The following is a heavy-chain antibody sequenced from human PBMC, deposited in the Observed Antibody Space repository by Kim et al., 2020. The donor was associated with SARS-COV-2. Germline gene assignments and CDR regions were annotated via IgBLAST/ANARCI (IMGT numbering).Heavy chain of an antibody. D-gene: IGHD6-19*01. J-gene: IGHJ4*02. Sequence: YAVSVKSRITINPDTSKNQFSLQLNSVTPEDTAVYYCARDRIAVAGGIDYWGQGTLVTVSS. V-gene: IGHV6-1*01. CDR3: ARDRIAVAGGIDY.